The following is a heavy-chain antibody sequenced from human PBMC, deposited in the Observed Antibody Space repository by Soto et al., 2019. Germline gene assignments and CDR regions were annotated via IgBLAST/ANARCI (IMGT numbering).Heavy chain of an antibody. J-gene: IGHJ5*02. CDR1: GFTFSNAW. CDR3: ARHPGGGNWLDP. V-gene: IGHV3-15*07. Sequence: EVQLVESGGGLVKPGGSLRLSCAASGFTFSNAWMNWVRQAPGKGLEWVGRIRSKTDGGTADYAGPVQGRFTISRDDSKNTLYLQINSLKSEDTPVYFCARHPGGGNWLDPWGQGTLVTVS. D-gene: IGHD3-16*01. CDR2: IRSKTDGGTA.